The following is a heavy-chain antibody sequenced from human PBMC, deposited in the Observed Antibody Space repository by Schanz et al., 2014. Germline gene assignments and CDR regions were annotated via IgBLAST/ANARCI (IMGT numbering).Heavy chain of an antibody. Sequence: QVQLVQSGAEVKKPGASVKVSCKASGYTFTDYYMHWVRQAPGQGLEWMGRINPNSGGTNYAQKFQGRVTMTRDMSINTAYMELSSLTSDDTAVYYCARELCSSTTCYVRYDPWGQGTLVTVSS. CDR3: ARELCSSTTCYVRYDP. J-gene: IGHJ5*02. D-gene: IGHD2-2*01. CDR1: GYTFTDYY. V-gene: IGHV1-2*06. CDR2: INPNSGGT.